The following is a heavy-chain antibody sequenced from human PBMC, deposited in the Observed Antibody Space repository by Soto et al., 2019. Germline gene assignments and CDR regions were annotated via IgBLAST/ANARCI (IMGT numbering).Heavy chain of an antibody. V-gene: IGHV3-23*01. CDR3: AKAPSHDYYYDSSGPDAFGI. D-gene: IGHD3-22*01. CDR1: GLTFSSYA. CDR2: ISGSGGST. Sequence: PGGSLRLSCAASGLTFSSYAMSWVRQAPGKGLEWVSAISGSGGSTYYADSVKGRFTISRDNSKNTLYLQMNSLRAEDTAVYYCAKAPSHDYYYDSSGPDAFGIWGQGTMVTVSS. J-gene: IGHJ3*02.